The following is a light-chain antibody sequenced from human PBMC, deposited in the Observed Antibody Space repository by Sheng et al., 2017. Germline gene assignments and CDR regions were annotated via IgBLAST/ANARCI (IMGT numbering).Light chain of an antibody. V-gene: IGLV1-51*02. CDR1: SSNIGNSY. J-gene: IGLJ3*02. CDR2: END. Sequence: QSVLTQPPSVSAAPGQKVTIFCSGGSSNIGNSYVSWYQHFPGAAPKLLIYENDKRPSGIPDRFSGSKSGTSVTLGIAGLQTGDEADYFCQSYDSSLRGVFGGGTKLTVL. CDR3: QSYDSSLRGV.